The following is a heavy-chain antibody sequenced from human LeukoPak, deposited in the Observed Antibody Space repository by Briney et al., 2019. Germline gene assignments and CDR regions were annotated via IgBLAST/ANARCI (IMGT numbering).Heavy chain of an antibody. Sequence: SETLSLTCTVSGGSISSGGYYWSWIRQHPGKGLEWIGYIYYSGSTYYNPSLKSRVTISVDTSKNQFSLKLSSVTAADTAVYYCARRYCSGGSCYYFYFDYWGQGTLVTVSS. CDR3: ARRYCSGGSCYYFYFDY. D-gene: IGHD2-15*01. CDR2: IYYSGST. CDR1: GGSISSGGYY. V-gene: IGHV4-31*03. J-gene: IGHJ4*02.